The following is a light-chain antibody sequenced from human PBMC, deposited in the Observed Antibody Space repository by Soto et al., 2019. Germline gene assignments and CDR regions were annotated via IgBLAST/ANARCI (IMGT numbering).Light chain of an antibody. J-gene: IGKJ4*01. Sequence: EIVLTQSPGTLSLSPGERATLSCRASQSVSSSYLAWYQQKPGQAPRLLIYVASSRATGIPDRFSGSGSGTDFTLTLSRLEPEDFAVYYCHQYDSSPLTFGGGTKVEIK. CDR2: VAS. CDR1: QSVSSSY. CDR3: HQYDSSPLT. V-gene: IGKV3-20*01.